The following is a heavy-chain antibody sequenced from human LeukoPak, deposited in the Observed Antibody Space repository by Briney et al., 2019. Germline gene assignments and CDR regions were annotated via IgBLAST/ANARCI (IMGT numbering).Heavy chain of an antibody. CDR2: IYYSGST. CDR3: ARVIAAAGTVLFDY. Sequence: PSETLSLTCTVSGGSISSYYWSWIRQPPGKGLEWIGYIYYSGSTNYNPSLKSRVTISVDTSKNQFSLKLSSVTAADTAVYYCARVIAAAGTVLFDYWGQGTLVTVSS. J-gene: IGHJ4*02. V-gene: IGHV4-59*01. CDR1: GGSISSYY. D-gene: IGHD6-13*01.